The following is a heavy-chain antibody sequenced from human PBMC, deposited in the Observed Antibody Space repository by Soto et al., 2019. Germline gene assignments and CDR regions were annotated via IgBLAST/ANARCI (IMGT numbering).Heavy chain of an antibody. CDR2: IYYSGST. V-gene: IGHV4-39*01. Sequence: QLQLQESGPGLVKPSETLSLTCSVSGGSISSSSYYWGWIRQPPGKGLEWIGSIYYSGSTYYNPSLKSRVTISVDTSKNQFSLKLSSVTAADTAVYYCAALWFGEPPDYMDVCRKGTTVTVSS. CDR3: AALWFGEPPDYMDV. CDR1: GGSISSSSYY. J-gene: IGHJ6*03. D-gene: IGHD3-10*01.